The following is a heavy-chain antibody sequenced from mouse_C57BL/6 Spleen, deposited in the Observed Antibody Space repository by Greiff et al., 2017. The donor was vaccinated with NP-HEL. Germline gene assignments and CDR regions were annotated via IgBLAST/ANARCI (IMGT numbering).Heavy chain of an antibody. J-gene: IGHJ3*01. CDR1: GFPFSSYA. CDR2: ISSGGDYI. D-gene: IGHD2-3*01. V-gene: IGHV5-9-1*02. CDR3: TRDGGVYQFAY. Sequence: EVQGVESGEGLVKPGGSLKLSCAASGFPFSSYAMSWVRQTPEKRLEWVAYISSGGDYIYYADTVKGRFTISRDNARNTLYLQMSSLKSEDTAMYYCTRDGGVYQFAYWGQGTLVTVSA.